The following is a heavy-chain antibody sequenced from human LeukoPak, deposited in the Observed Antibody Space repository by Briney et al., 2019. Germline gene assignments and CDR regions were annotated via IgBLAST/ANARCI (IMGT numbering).Heavy chain of an antibody. CDR1: GFTFSSYS. Sequence: GGSLRLSCAASGFTFSSYSMNWVRQAPGKGLEWVSSISSSSSYIYYADSVKGRFTISRDNAKNSLYLQMNSLRAEDTAVYYCARLMGMYSSSWPFDYWGQGTLVTVSS. J-gene: IGHJ4*02. D-gene: IGHD6-13*01. CDR3: ARLMGMYSSSWPFDY. CDR2: ISSSSSYI. V-gene: IGHV3-21*01.